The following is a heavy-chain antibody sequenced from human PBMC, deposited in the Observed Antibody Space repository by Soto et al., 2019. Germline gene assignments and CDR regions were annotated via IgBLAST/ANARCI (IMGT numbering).Heavy chain of an antibody. V-gene: IGHV4-38-2*02. CDR3: ARDGSVGTGWFDP. J-gene: IGHJ5*02. D-gene: IGHD1-26*01. CDR2: TYYGGTT. CDR1: GYSISSGYF. Sequence: ASETLSLTCAVSGYSISSGYFWAFIRQPPGKGLEWIGSTYYGGTTYYNPSLKSRVIMSVDLSKNQFSLRLSSVTAADTAVYYCARDGSVGTGWFDPWAQGTLVTVSS.